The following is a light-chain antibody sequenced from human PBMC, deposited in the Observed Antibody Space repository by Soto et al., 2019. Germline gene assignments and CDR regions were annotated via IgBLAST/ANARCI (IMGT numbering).Light chain of an antibody. V-gene: IGKV1-17*01. Sequence: DIQMTQSPSSLSASVGDRVTITCRASQGINNLLGWFQHKPGKAPKRLIYAASSLQGGVPSRFSGSGSGTEFTLTITGLQPEDFADYYCLQHNTYPYTFGQGTKLEI. J-gene: IGKJ2*01. CDR3: LQHNTYPYT. CDR1: QGINNL. CDR2: AAS.